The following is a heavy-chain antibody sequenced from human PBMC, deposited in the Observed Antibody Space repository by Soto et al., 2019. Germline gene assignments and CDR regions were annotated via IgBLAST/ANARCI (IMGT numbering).Heavy chain of an antibody. V-gene: IGHV4-59*01. CDR2: IYYSGST. D-gene: IGHD1-1*01. CDR3: ARGDWNDPLWLDP. Sequence: SETLSLTCTVSGGSISSYYWSWIRQPPGKGLEWIGYIYYSGSTNYNPSLKSRVTISVVTSKNQFSLKLSSVTAADTAVYYCARGDWNDPLWLDPWGQGTLVTVSS. CDR1: GGSISSYY. J-gene: IGHJ5*02.